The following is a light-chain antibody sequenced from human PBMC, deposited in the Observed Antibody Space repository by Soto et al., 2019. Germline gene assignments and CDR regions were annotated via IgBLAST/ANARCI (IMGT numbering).Light chain of an antibody. CDR3: QQYSNWPT. Sequence: EIVLTQSPATLSLSPGERATLSCRASQSVRSNLAWYQQKPGQAPRLLIYAASTRATGIPARFSGSGSGTEITLTISSLQSEDFAVYFCQQYSNWPTFGQGTRLEIK. J-gene: IGKJ5*01. V-gene: IGKV3-15*01. CDR2: AAS. CDR1: QSVRSN.